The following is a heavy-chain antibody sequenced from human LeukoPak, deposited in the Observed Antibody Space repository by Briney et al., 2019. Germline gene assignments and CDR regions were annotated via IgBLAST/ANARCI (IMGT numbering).Heavy chain of an antibody. CDR3: ARGEVAVRYYFEY. CDR2: LSTSPR. CDR1: GFTITNYA. D-gene: IGHD3-9*01. Sequence: RGSLRHSCAASGFTITNYAMSWVRQGPGKGLEWVSGLSTSPRYADSVRGRFTVSRDHSTNTLYLQMNRLRAEDTAVYYCARGEVAVRYYFEYWGQGTLVTVSS. J-gene: IGHJ4*02. V-gene: IGHV3-23*01.